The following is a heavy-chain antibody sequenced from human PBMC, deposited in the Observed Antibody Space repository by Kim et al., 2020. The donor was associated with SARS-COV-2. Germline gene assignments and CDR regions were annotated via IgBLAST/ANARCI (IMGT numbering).Heavy chain of an antibody. D-gene: IGHD3-16*01. J-gene: IGHJ4*02. V-gene: IGHV1-3*01. Sequence: KFQGRVPITRDTSASTAYMELSSLRSEDTAVYYCARDPIGTRGSDYWGQGTLVTVSS. CDR3: ARDPIGTRGSDY.